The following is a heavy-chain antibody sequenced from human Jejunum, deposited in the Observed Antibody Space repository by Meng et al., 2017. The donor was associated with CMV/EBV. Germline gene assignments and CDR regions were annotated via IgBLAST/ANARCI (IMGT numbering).Heavy chain of an antibody. J-gene: IGHJ3*02. V-gene: IGHV3-11*04. Sequence: ASGFTLADYFMGWIRQAPGKELGWVSYISASDGSMYYAASVSGRFAFSRDNAKNLLYLQMNSLRAEDTAVYYCAREALWELGACDIWGQGTMVTVSS. CDR3: AREALWELGACDI. CDR2: ISASDGSM. CDR1: GFTLADYF. D-gene: IGHD1-26*01.